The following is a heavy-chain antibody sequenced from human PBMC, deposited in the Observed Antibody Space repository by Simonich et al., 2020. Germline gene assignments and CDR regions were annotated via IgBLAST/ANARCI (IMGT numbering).Heavy chain of an antibody. D-gene: IGHD6-13*01. CDR1: GGSISSSSYY. CDR2: IYYGGST. CDR3: ARHAGFAFDI. J-gene: IGHJ3*02. Sequence: QLQLQESGPGLVKPSETLSLTCTVSGGSISSSSYYWGWIRQPPGKGLEWIGSIYYGGSTSDNPSLKSRVTISVDTSKNQFSLKLSSVTAADTAVYYCARHAGFAFDIWGQGTMVTVSS. V-gene: IGHV4-39*01.